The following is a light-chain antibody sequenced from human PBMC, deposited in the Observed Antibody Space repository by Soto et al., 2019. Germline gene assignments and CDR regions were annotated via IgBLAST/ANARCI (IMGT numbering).Light chain of an antibody. Sequence: QSALTQPASVSGSPGQSITISCTGTSSDVGGYNHVSWYQQHPGKAPKLMIYDVSNRPSGVSNRFSGSKSGNTASLTISRLQAEDEADYYCSSYTSSSTWVFGGGTKLTVL. V-gene: IGLV2-14*01. CDR2: DVS. CDR3: SSYTSSSTWV. J-gene: IGLJ2*01. CDR1: SSDVGGYNH.